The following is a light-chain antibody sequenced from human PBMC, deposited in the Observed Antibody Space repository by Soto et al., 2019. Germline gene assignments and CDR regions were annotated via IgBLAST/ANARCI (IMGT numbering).Light chain of an antibody. J-gene: IGLJ1*01. CDR2: EVS. CDR1: SSDVGGYKF. Sequence: QAARTQPASVSGSPGQSITISCTGTSSDVGGYKFVSWYQQHPGKAPKLMIYEVSNRPSGVSSRFSGSKSGNTASLTISGLQAEEEDDYYCGSYTGGIYVFGTGTQGSVL. CDR3: GSYTGGIYV. V-gene: IGLV2-14*01.